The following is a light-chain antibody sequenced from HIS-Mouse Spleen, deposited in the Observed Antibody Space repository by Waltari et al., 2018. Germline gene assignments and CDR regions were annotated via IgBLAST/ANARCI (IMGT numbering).Light chain of an antibody. CDR1: SSDVGGYNY. CDR3: SSYTSSSTEV. V-gene: IGLV2-14*03. CDR2: DVS. Sequence: QSALTQPASVSGSPGQSITISCTGTSSDVGGYNYVPWYQQHPGKAPKLMIYDVSNRPSGVSNRLSGSKSGNTASLTISGLQAEDEADYYCSSYTSSSTEVFGGGTKLTVL. J-gene: IGLJ2*01.